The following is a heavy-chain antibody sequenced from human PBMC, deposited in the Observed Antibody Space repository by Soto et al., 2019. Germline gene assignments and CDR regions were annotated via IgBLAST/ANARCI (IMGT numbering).Heavy chain of an antibody. CDR1: GYTFTGYY. Sequence: ASVKVSCTASGYTFTGYYIHWVRQAPGQGLEWMGIINPSGGSTSYAQKFQGRVTMTRDTSTSTVYMELSSLRSEDTAVYYCARTYPELEMATIPSTQFDYWGQGTLVTVSS. D-gene: IGHD5-12*01. CDR3: ARTYPELEMATIPSTQFDY. V-gene: IGHV1-46*01. CDR2: INPSGGST. J-gene: IGHJ4*02.